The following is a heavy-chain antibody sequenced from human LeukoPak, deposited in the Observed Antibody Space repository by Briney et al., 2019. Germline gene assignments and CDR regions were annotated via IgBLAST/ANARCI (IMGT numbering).Heavy chain of an antibody. Sequence: PGGSLRLSCAASGFTFSSYGMHWVRQAPGKGLEWVAVIWYDGSNKYYADSVKGRFTISRDNSKNTLYLQMNSLRAEDTAVYYCARDRVNYYDSSGPHYDAFDIWGQGTMVTVSS. CDR1: GFTFSSYG. CDR2: IWYDGSNK. J-gene: IGHJ3*02. D-gene: IGHD3-22*01. V-gene: IGHV3-33*01. CDR3: ARDRVNYYDSSGPHYDAFDI.